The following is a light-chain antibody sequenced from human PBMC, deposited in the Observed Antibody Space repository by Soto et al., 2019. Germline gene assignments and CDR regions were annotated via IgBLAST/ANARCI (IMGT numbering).Light chain of an antibody. CDR3: SSYTTSSSLEVV. CDR1: SSDVGGYNY. J-gene: IGLJ2*01. CDR2: DVS. Sequence: QSALTQPASVSGSPGQSITISCTGTSSDVGGYNYVSWYQQHPGKAPKLMIYDVSNRPSGVSTRFSGSKSANTASLTISGLQPDDEADYYYSSYTTSSSLEVVFGGGTKLTVL. V-gene: IGLV2-14*01.